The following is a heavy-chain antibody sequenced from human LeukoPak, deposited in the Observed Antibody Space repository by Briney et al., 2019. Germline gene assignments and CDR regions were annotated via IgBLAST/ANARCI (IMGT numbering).Heavy chain of an antibody. J-gene: IGHJ4*02. V-gene: IGHV3-23*01. CDR3: AKDQQWLEYFDY. CDR1: GFTFSSYV. D-gene: IGHD6-19*01. Sequence: GGSLRLSCAASGFTFSSYVMSWVRQAPGKGLEWVSSISGSACSTYYTDSVKGRFAISRDNSKNTLYLQMNSLRDEDTAVYYCAKDQQWLEYFDYWGQGILVTVSS. CDR2: ISGSACST.